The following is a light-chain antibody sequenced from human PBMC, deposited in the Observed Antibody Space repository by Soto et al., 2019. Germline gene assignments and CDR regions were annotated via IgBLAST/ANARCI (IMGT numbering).Light chain of an antibody. CDR1: QSFSSNY. CDR3: QQYGSSPRT. CDR2: GGS. V-gene: IGKV3-20*01. J-gene: IGKJ1*01. Sequence: EIVLTQSPGTLSLSPGERATLSCRASQSFSSNYLAWYQQKPGQAPRLLIYGGSSRATGTPDRFSGSGSGTDFTLTISRLEPEDFAVYYCQQYGSSPRTFGQGTKVDNK.